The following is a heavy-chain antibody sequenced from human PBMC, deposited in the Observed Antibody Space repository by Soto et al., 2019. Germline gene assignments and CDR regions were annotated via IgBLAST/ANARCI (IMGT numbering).Heavy chain of an antibody. J-gene: IGHJ4*02. CDR3: AKAEGSYSSAPADY. V-gene: IGHV3-23*01. CDR2: ISGSGGST. CDR1: GFTFSSYA. Sequence: GGSLRLSCVGSGFTFSSYAMSWVRQAPGKGLEWVSAISGSGGSTYYADSVKGRFTISRDNSKNTLYLQMNSLRAEDTAVYHCAKAEGSYSSAPADYWGQGTLVTVSS. D-gene: IGHD6-19*01.